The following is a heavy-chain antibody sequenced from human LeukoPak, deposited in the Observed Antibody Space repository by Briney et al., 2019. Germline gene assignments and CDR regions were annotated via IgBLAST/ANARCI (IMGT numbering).Heavy chain of an antibody. Sequence: ASVKVSCKASGYTFTSYGISWVRQAPGQGLEWMGWISAYNGNTNYAQKLQGRVTMTTDTSTSTAYMELRSLRPDDTAVYYCARTPDTAMVASFDYWGQGTLVTVSS. CDR2: ISAYNGNT. D-gene: IGHD5-18*01. CDR3: ARTPDTAMVASFDY. CDR1: GYTFTSYG. J-gene: IGHJ4*02. V-gene: IGHV1-18*01.